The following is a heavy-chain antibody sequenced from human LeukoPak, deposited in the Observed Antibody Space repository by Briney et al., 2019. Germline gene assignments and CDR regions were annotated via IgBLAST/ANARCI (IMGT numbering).Heavy chain of an antibody. CDR1: GFTFSSYW. J-gene: IGHJ6*03. Sequence: PGGSLRLSCAASGFTFSSYWMSWVRQAPGKGLEWVANIKQDGSEKYYVDSVKGRFTISRDNAKNSLYLQMNSLRAEDTAVYYCARVEGTPGYCSSTSCYTVYYYYYMDVWGKGTTVTVSS. CDR2: IKQDGSEK. CDR3: ARVEGTPGYCSSTSCYTVYYYYYMDV. D-gene: IGHD2-2*02. V-gene: IGHV3-7*01.